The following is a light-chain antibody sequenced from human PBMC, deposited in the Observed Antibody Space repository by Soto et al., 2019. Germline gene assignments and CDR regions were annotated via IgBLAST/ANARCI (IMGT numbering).Light chain of an antibody. CDR2: AAS. CDR1: QGIRDD. Sequence: AIQMTQSPSSLSASVGDRVTITCRASQGIRDDLAWYQQRPGKAPKLLIYAASNLQSGVPSRFSDSGSGTDFTLIISSLQPEDFATYYCLQDYDYPYTFGQGTKLEIK. V-gene: IGKV1-6*01. J-gene: IGKJ2*01. CDR3: LQDYDYPYT.